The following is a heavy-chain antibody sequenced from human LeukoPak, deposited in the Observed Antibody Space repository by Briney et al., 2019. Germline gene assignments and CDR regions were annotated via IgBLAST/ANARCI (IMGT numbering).Heavy chain of an antibody. CDR2: IHYDGSNK. J-gene: IGHJ4*02. V-gene: IGHV3-30*02. CDR1: GFTFSNYG. D-gene: IGHD3-9*01. Sequence: GGSLRLSCAASGFTFSNYGMHWVRQAPGNGLDWVAFIHYDGSNKYYADSVKGRFTISRDNSKNTLYLQMNSLRAEDTAVYYCAKGPAYYDILTGYSDDYWGQGTLVTVSS. CDR3: AKGPAYYDILTGYSDDY.